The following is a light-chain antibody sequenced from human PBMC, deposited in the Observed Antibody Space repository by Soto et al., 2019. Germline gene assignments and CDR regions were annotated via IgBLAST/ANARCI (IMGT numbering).Light chain of an antibody. V-gene: IGLV2-8*01. CDR1: SSDVGAYNY. CDR3: SSFASSHTWV. Sequence: QSALTHPPSASGSPGQSVTISCTGTSSDVGAYNYVSWYQQHAGKAPKLVIYEVTKRPSGVPDRFSGSKSANTASLTVSGLEAEDEADYYCSSFASSHTWVFGGGTKLTVL. J-gene: IGLJ3*02. CDR2: EVT.